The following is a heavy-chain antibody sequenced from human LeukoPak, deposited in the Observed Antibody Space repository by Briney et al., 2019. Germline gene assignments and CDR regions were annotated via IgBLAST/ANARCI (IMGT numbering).Heavy chain of an antibody. CDR1: NYSISSGYY. V-gene: IGHV4-38-2*01. D-gene: IGHD3-16*02. Sequence: SETLSLTCAVSNYSISSGYYWGWIRQPPGKGLEWIGSIYHRGNTHYNPSLKSRVTISGDTSKNQFSLKLSSVTAADTAVYYCARIRMITFGGVIVRTYYFDYWGQGTLVIVSS. CDR2: IYHRGNT. CDR3: ARIRMITFGGVIVRTYYFDY. J-gene: IGHJ4*02.